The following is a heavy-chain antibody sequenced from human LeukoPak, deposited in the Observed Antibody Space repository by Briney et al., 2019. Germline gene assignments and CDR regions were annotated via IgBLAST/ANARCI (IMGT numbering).Heavy chain of an antibody. CDR3: ARIREYSSSSGDY. J-gene: IGHJ4*02. CDR1: GGTFSSYA. V-gene: IGHV1-69*04. D-gene: IGHD6-6*01. CDR2: IIPILGIA. Sequence: SVKVSCKASGGTFSSYAISWVRQAPGQGLEWMGRIIPILGIANYAQKFQGRVTITADKSTSTAYMELSSLRSEDTAVYYCARIREYSSSSGDYWGQGTLVTVSS.